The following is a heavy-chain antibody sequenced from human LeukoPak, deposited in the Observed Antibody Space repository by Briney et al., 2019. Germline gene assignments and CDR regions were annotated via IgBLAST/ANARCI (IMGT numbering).Heavy chain of an antibody. V-gene: IGHV3-7*01. Sequence: GGSLRLSCAASGFTFSSYWMSWVRQAPGKGLEWVANINQDGSDKHHVDSLKGRFTISRDNAKSSLYLQMNSPRAEDTAMYYCTSQAYSTSWSDYWGQGTLVTVSS. CDR1: GFTFSSYW. D-gene: IGHD6-13*01. J-gene: IGHJ4*02. CDR2: INQDGSDK. CDR3: TSQAYSTSWSDY.